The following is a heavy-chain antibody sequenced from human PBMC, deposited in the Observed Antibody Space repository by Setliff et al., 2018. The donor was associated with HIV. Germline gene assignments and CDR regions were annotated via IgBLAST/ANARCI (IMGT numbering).Heavy chain of an antibody. CDR3: ARFHSSGWYNGMDV. D-gene: IGHD6-19*01. Sequence: GASVKVSCNASGYTFTGYYMHWVRQAPGQGLEWMGWINPNSGGTNYAQKFQGWVTMTRDTSISTAYMELSRLRSDDTAVYYCARFHSSGWYNGMDVWGQGTTVTVSS. V-gene: IGHV1-2*04. J-gene: IGHJ6*02. CDR2: INPNSGGT. CDR1: GYTFTGYY.